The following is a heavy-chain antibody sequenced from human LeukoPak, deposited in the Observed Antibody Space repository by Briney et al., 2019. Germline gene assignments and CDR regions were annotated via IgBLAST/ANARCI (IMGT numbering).Heavy chain of an antibody. CDR2: IYHSGST. J-gene: IGHJ3*01. D-gene: IGHD5-24*01. CDR3: ARDASLQTGAFDV. Sequence: PSETLSLTCTVSGGSISSSGYYWSGIRQHPGKGLEGIVYIYHSGSTDYNPSLKSRVTISVHTSKNQFSLKLSSVTAADTAMYYCARDASLQTGAFDVWGQGTMVTVSS. CDR1: GGSISSSGYY. V-gene: IGHV4-31*03.